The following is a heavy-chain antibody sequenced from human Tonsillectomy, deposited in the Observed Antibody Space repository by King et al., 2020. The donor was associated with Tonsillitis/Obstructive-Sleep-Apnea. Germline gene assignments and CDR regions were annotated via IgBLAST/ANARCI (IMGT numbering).Heavy chain of an antibody. V-gene: IGHV4-34*01. D-gene: IGHD3-10*01. CDR2: INHSGST. J-gene: IGHJ5*02. Sequence: VQLQQWGAGLLKPSETLSLTCAVYGGSFSGYYWSWIRQPPGKGLEWIGEINHSGSTNYNPSLKSRVTISVDTSKNQFSLKLSSVTAAVTAVYYCARESFFSGSRRVKARGWFDPLGQGTLFTVSS. CDR3: ARESFFSGSRRVKARGWFDP. CDR1: GGSFSGYY.